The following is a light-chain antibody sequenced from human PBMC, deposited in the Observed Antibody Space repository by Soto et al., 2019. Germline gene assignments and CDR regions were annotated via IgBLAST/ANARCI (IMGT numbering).Light chain of an antibody. CDR1: QSISDS. CDR3: QQVKSYPLT. Sequence: DIQMTQSPSTLSTSIGDRVTITCRASQSISDSLAWYQQKPGKAPKVLIYKASNLQSGVSSRFSGSGSGTEFTLTISNLQPEDLATYYCQQVKSYPLTFGGGTKVDIK. V-gene: IGKV1-5*03. CDR2: KAS. J-gene: IGKJ4*01.